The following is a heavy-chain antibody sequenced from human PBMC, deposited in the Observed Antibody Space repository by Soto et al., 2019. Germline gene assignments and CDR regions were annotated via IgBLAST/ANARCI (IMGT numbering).Heavy chain of an antibody. CDR3: AKNFDS. J-gene: IGHJ5*01. Sequence: SETLSLTCAVYGGSLSDSYWSWIRQPPGKGLEWIGDINHRGATNYNPSLKSRATISVDTSQNHFSVRLNSVTAADTAVYYCAKNFDSWGQGTLVPVSS. V-gene: IGHV4-34*01. CDR1: GGSLSDSY. CDR2: INHRGAT.